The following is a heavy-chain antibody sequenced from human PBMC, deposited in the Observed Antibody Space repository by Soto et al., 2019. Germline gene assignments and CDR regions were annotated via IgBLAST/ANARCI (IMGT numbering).Heavy chain of an antibody. CDR1: GFTFSSYG. J-gene: IGHJ4*02. CDR2: IWYDGSNK. CDR3: ARDLVNVHDYIWGSYRYMSLDY. Sequence: QVQLVESGGGVVQPGRSLRLSCAASGFTFSSYGMHWVRQAPGKGLEWVAVIWYDGSNKYYADSVKGRFTISRDNSKNTLYLQMNSLRAEDTAVYYCARDLVNVHDYIWGSYRYMSLDYWGQGTLVTVSS. D-gene: IGHD3-16*02. V-gene: IGHV3-33*01.